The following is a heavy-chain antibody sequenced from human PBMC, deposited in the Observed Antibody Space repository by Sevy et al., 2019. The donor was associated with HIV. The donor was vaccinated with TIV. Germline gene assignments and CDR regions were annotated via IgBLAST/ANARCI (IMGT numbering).Heavy chain of an antibody. CDR2: IYYSGST. V-gene: IGHV4-59*13. Sequence: TESLSLTCTVSGGSISSYYWSWIRQPPGKGLERIGYIYYSGSTNYNPSLKSRVTISVDTSKNQFSLKLSSVTAADTAVYHCARENQPLLYFDYWGQGTLVRVSS. D-gene: IGHD2-2*01. J-gene: IGHJ4*02. CDR3: ARENQPLLYFDY. CDR1: GGSISSYY.